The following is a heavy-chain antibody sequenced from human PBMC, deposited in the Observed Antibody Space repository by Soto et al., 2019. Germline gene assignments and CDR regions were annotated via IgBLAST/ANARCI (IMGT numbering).Heavy chain of an antibody. V-gene: IGHV1-3*01. D-gene: IGHD5-12*01. Sequence: QVQLVQSGAEVKKPGASVKVSCKASGYTFTSYAMHWVRQAPGQRLEWMGWINAGNGNTKYSHKFQGRVTITRDTSASKAYMELSRLRSEGTAVYYCARGGEGATIVDWGQGTLVTVSS. CDR3: ARGGEGATIVD. CDR2: INAGNGNT. CDR1: GYTFTSYA. J-gene: IGHJ4*02.